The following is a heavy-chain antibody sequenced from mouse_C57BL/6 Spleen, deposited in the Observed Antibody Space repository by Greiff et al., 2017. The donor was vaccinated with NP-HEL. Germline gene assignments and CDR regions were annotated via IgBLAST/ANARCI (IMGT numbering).Heavy chain of an antibody. CDR1: GYSITSGYY. CDR3: ARSDSSGYEAMDY. CDR2: ISYDGSN. Sequence: EVKLMESGPGLVKPSQSLSLTCSVTGYSITSGYYWNWIRQFPGNKLEWMGYISYDGSNNYNPSLKNRISITRDTSKNQFFLKLNSVTTEDTATYYCARSDSSGYEAMDYWGQGTSVTVSS. D-gene: IGHD3-2*02. V-gene: IGHV3-6*01. J-gene: IGHJ4*01.